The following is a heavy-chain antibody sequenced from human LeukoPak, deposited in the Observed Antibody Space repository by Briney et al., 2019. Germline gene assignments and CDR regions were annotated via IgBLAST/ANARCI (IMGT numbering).Heavy chain of an antibody. Sequence: GGSLRLSCAAPGFTFSSYSMSWVRQARGKGVEWVSAINGGGGTTNYRDAVKGRYTISTDNSNTTLYLQMNSLRAEDTAVYYCAKRIAAAGTNSFFDLWGRGTLVTVSS. V-gene: IGHV3-23*01. CDR3: AKRIAAAGTNSFFDL. J-gene: IGHJ2*01. CDR2: INGGGGTT. CDR1: GFTFSSYS. D-gene: IGHD6-13*01.